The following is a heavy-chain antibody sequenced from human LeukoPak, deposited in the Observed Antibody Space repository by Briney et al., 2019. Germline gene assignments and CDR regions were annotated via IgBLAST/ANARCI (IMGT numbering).Heavy chain of an antibody. D-gene: IGHD3-3*01. CDR1: GGSISSSSYS. J-gene: IGHJ4*02. V-gene: IGHV4-39*01. CDR2: IYYDGST. CDR3: ARITILSTNYFDY. Sequence: SETLPLTCIVSGGSISSSSYSWGWIRQPPGKGLEWIATIYYDGSTYYNPSLKSRVTISVDTSKNQFSLKLSSVTAADAAVYFCARITILSTNYFDYWGQGSLVTVSS.